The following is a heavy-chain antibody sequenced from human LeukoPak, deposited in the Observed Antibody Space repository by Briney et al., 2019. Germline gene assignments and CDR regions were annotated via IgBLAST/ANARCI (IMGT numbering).Heavy chain of an antibody. CDR2: IRYDGSNI. V-gene: IGHV3-30*02. Sequence: PGGSLRLSCAASGFTFSNYGMHWLRQAPGNRLEWVAFIRYDGSNIYYADSVKGRFTISRDNSKNTLYLQMNSLRAEDTAIYYCANGPHYQILTGFYKVRSHLDYWGQGTLVTVSS. D-gene: IGHD3-9*01. CDR1: GFTFSNYG. CDR3: ANGPHYQILTGFYKVRSHLDY. J-gene: IGHJ4*02.